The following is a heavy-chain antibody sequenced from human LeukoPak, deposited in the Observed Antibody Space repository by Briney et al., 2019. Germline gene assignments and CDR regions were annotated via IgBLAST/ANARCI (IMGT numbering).Heavy chain of an antibody. D-gene: IGHD2-2*01. CDR1: GHTFTSYD. J-gene: IGHJ6*03. CDR2: MNPNSGNT. Sequence: ASVKVSCNASGHTFTSYDINWVRQATGQGLEWMGWMNPNSGNTGYAQKFQGRVTITRNTSISTAYMELSSLRSEDTAVYYCARGLPAATHYYYYYMDVWGKGTTVTVSS. V-gene: IGHV1-8*03. CDR3: ARGLPAATHYYYYYMDV.